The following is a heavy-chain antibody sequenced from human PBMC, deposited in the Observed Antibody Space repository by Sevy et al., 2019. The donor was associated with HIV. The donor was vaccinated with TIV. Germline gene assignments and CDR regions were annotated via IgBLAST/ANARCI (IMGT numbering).Heavy chain of an antibody. Sequence: GGSLRLSCAASGFTFSDHYMEWVRQAPGKGLEWVGRTRNKADSYTTEYAASVEGRVTISRDDSKNSLYLQMNSLKTEDTAVYYCATHAGVAAAGRVFDYWGQGTLVTVSS. J-gene: IGHJ4*02. D-gene: IGHD6-13*01. CDR1: GFTFSDHY. V-gene: IGHV3-72*01. CDR3: ATHAGVAAAGRVFDY. CDR2: TRNKADSYTT.